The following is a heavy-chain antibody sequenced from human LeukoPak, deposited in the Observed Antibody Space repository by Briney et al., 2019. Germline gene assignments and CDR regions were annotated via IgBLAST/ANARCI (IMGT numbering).Heavy chain of an antibody. J-gene: IGHJ4*02. D-gene: IGHD3-22*01. CDR2: ISGSGGST. V-gene: IGHV3-23*01. CDR3: ANSRPRGYYDSSGYIVDY. Sequence: GGSLRLSCAASGFTFSSYAMSWVRQAPGKGLEWVSAISGSGGSTYYADSVKGRFTISRDNSKNTLYLQMNSLRAEDTAVYYCANSRPRGYYDSSGYIVDYWGQGTLVTVSS. CDR1: GFTFSSYA.